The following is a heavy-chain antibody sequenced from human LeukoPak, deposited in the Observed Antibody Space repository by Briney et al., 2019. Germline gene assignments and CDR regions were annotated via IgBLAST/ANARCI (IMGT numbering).Heavy chain of an antibody. D-gene: IGHD2-15*01. J-gene: IGHJ6*03. CDR3: ARGVVAATFYYYMDV. V-gene: IGHV1-2*02. CDR2: INPSSGGT. Sequence: ASVKVSCKASGYNLTDYYLHWVRQAPGQGLEWMGWINPSSGGTNYPQNFQGRVTMTRDTSLSTAYMEVSGLRSDDTAVYYCARGVVAATFYYYMDVWGKGTTVTVSS. CDR1: GYNLTDYY.